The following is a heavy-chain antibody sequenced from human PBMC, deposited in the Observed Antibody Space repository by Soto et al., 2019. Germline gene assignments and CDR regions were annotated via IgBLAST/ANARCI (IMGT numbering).Heavy chain of an antibody. CDR3: TRGGYGSGSYYTDYYYYGMDV. J-gene: IGHJ6*02. CDR2: IRSKAYGGTT. CDR1: GFTFGDYA. V-gene: IGHV3-49*03. Sequence: SLRHSCTASGFTFGDYAMSWFRQAPGKGLEWAGFIRSKAYGGTTEYAASVKGRFTISRDDSKSIAYLQMNSLKTEDTAVYYCTRGGYGSGSYYTDYYYYGMDVWGQGTTVTVSS. D-gene: IGHD3-10*01.